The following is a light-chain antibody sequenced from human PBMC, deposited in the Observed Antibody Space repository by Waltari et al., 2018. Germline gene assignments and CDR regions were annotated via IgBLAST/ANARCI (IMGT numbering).Light chain of an antibody. CDR1: QSVSGSY. V-gene: IGKV3-20*01. CDR3: QHYGSSLYV. CDR2: AAS. J-gene: IGKJ2*01. Sequence: EVVLTQSPDTLSLSPGESITLSCRASQSVSGSYLAWYQQKRGQPPRLLIYAASSRASGIPDRFRGSESGTDVTLTISRLEPEDSAVYYCQHYGSSLYVFGQGTKLEIK.